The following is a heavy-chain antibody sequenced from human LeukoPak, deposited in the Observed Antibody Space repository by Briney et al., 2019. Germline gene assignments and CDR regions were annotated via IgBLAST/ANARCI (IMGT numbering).Heavy chain of an antibody. CDR3: ARDQNYYDSSGYYPDAFDI. D-gene: IGHD3-22*01. V-gene: IGHV4-4*07. CDR1: GGSISSFY. Sequence: SETLSLTCSVSGGSISSFYCSWIRQPAGKGLEWIGRIYTSGSTNYNPSLKSRVTMSVDTSKNQFSLKLSSVTAADTAVYYCARDQNYYDSSGYYPDAFDIWGQGTMVTVSS. CDR2: IYTSGST. J-gene: IGHJ3*02.